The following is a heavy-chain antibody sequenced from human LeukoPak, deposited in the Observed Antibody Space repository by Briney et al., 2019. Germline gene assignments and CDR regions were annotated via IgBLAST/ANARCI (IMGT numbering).Heavy chain of an antibody. J-gene: IGHJ5*02. Sequence: SSETLSLTCTVSGGSISSYYWGWIRQPPGKGLEWIGYIYYSGSTNYNPSLKSRVTISVDTSKNQFSLKLTSVTAADMAVYYCASSQAFYDSSGYYFNWFDPWGQGTLVTVSS. CDR1: GGSISSYY. V-gene: IGHV4-59*08. CDR2: IYYSGST. CDR3: ASSQAFYDSSGYYFNWFDP. D-gene: IGHD3-22*01.